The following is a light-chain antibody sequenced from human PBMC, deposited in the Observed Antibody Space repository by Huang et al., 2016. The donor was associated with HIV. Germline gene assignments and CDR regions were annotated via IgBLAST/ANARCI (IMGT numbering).Light chain of an antibody. Sequence: DIQMTQSPSSLSASVGDRVTITCRASQGISNSLAWYQQKPGRAPQLLLFSVSRLESGVPSRFSGCGSGTDYTLTITSLQPEDFATYYCQQYYGTPLTFGGGTKVEIK. CDR1: QGISNS. V-gene: IGKV1-NL1*01. CDR2: SVS. CDR3: QQYYGTPLT. J-gene: IGKJ4*01.